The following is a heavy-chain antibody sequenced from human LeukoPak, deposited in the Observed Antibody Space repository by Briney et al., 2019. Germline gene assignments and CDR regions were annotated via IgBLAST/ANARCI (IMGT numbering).Heavy chain of an antibody. Sequence: GASVKVSCKASGYTFPSYYVHRVRQAPGQGLEWMGIFNPSGAGTNYAQKFQGRVAITRDMSTRTVYMELSSLRSEDTAVYYCARAGYSYGSGWFDPWGQGPLVTVSS. CDR3: ARAGYSYGSGWFDP. J-gene: IGHJ5*02. V-gene: IGHV1-46*01. CDR2: FNPSGAGT. D-gene: IGHD5-18*01. CDR1: GYTFPSYY.